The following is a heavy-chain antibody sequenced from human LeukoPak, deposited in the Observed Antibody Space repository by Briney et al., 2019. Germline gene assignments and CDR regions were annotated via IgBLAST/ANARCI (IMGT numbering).Heavy chain of an antibody. CDR2: INHSGST. D-gene: IGHD5-18*01. Sequence: PSETLSLTCAVYGGSFSGYYWSWIRQPPGKGLEWIGEINHSGSTNYNPSLKSRVTISVDTSKNQFSLNLRSVTAADTAVYYCAGSGTELWSGIYYLDYWGQGTQVTVSS. CDR1: GGSFSGYY. J-gene: IGHJ4*02. CDR3: AGSGTELWSGIYYLDY. V-gene: IGHV4-34*01.